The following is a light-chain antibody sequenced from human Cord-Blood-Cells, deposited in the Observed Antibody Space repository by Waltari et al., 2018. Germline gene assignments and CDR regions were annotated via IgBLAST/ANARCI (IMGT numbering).Light chain of an antibody. J-gene: IGLJ1*01. V-gene: IGLV1-40*01. CDR3: QSYDSSLSGSYV. Sequence: QSVLTQPPSVSGAPGQRVTIPCTGSSSNIGAGYDVHWYQQLPGTAPKLLIYGNSTRPSGVPDRFSGSKSGTSASLAITGLQAEDEADYYCQSYDSSLSGSYVFGTGTKVTVL. CDR2: GNS. CDR1: SSNIGAGYD.